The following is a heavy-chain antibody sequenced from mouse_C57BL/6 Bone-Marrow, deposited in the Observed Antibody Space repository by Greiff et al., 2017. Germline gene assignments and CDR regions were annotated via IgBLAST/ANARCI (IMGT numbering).Heavy chain of an antibody. CDR1: GYTFTSYW. Sequence: VQLQQPGAELVKPGASVKMSCKASGYTFTSYWITWVKQRPGQGLEWIGDIYPGSGSTNYNEKFKSKATLTVDTSSSTAYMQLSSLTSEDSAVXYCARRREQIYYPFAYWGQGTLVTVSA. J-gene: IGHJ3*01. D-gene: IGHD2-1*01. V-gene: IGHV1-55*01. CDR2: IYPGSGST. CDR3: ARRREQIYYPFAY.